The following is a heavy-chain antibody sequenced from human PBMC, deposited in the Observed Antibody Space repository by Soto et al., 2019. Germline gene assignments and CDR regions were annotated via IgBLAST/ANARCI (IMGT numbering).Heavy chain of an antibody. CDR2: IYRDGNT. V-gene: IGHV3-66*01. J-gene: IGHJ2*01. CDR1: GFTVSSNY. D-gene: IGHD2-15*01. Sequence: EVQLVESGGGLVQPGGSLRLYCAASGFTVSSNYMSWVRQAPGKGLEWVSVIYRDGNTYYADSVKGRFTISRDNSKNTLYLQMNSLRAEDTAVYYCAREPYCSGTTCFSRYWYFDLWGRGTLVTVSS. CDR3: AREPYCSGTTCFSRYWYFDL.